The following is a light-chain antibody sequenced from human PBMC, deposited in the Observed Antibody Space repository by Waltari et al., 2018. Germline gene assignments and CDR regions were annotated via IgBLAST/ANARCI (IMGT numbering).Light chain of an antibody. CDR2: DAS. J-gene: IGKJ4*01. CDR3: QQRSTWPRLT. V-gene: IGKV3-11*01. Sequence: EIVLTQSPATLSLSPGERATISCRASQSVSSYLTWYQQKPGQPPRLLIYDASNRATGIPARFSGSGSGTDFTLTISSLEPEDFAIYYCQQRSTWPRLTFGGGTKVEIK. CDR1: QSVSSY.